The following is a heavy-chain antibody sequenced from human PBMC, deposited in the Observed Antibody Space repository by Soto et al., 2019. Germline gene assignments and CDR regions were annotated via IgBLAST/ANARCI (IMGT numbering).Heavy chain of an antibody. J-gene: IGHJ3*01. Sequence: EVQLLESGGGLVQPGGSLRLSCAASGFTFNTYVMNWVRQAPGKGLEWVSTISYSADKTHYADSVKGRFTISRDNSMNTLSMQMYSLTANDAAIYYCARRARTATTNLGPFDVWGQWTIGTVSS. D-gene: IGHD1-7*01. V-gene: IGHV3-23*01. CDR2: ISYSADKT. CDR1: GFTFNTYV. CDR3: ARRARTATTNLGPFDV.